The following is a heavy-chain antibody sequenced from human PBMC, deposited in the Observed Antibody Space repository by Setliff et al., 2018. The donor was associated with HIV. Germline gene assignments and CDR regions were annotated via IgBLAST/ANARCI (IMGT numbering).Heavy chain of an antibody. J-gene: IGHJ3*01. Sequence: PSETLSLTCTVSGGSISTYYWSWIRQPPGKGLEWIGSIYFTGSSDNNPSLKSRVTLSVDTSKHQFSLKLSSGTAADTAVYYCARVQMAYAAFDVWGQGTMVTVSS. CDR1: GGSISTYY. V-gene: IGHV4-59*01. CDR3: ARVQMAYAAFDV. CDR2: IYFTGSS. D-gene: IGHD4-17*01.